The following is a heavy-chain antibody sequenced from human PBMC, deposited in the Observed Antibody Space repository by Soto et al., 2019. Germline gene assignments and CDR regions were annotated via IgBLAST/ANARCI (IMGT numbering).Heavy chain of an antibody. J-gene: IGHJ4*02. Sequence: SETLSLTCGVSGGSINSINWWSWVRQTPGKGLEWIGEIYHNGRSNYNPSLKSRVTLSIDKSKNQFFLNLTTVTAADTAVYYCARVNYYDSSGYYFDYWGQGTLVTVSS. CDR1: GGSINSINW. V-gene: IGHV4-4*02. D-gene: IGHD3-22*01. CDR2: IYHNGRS. CDR3: ARVNYYDSSGYYFDY.